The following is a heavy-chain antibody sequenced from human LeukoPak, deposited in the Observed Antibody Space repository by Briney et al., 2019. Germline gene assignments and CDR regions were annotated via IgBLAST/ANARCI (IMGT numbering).Heavy chain of an antibody. V-gene: IGHV1-18*01. CDR2: ISAYNGNT. D-gene: IGHD3-22*01. CDR1: GYTFTSYG. J-gene: IGHJ4*02. Sequence: ASVKVSCKASGYTFTSYGISWVRQAPGQGLEWMGWISAYNGNTNYAQKLQGRVTMTTDTSTSTAYMELRSLRSDDTAVYYCARVTPYDSSGYLNDYWGQGTLVTVSS. CDR3: ARVTPYDSSGYLNDY.